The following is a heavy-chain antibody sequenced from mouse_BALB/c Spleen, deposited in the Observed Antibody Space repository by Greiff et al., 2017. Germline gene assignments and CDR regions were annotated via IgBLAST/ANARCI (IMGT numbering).Heavy chain of an antibody. D-gene: IGHD2-10*02. CDR1: GYTFTNHH. Sequence: EVKLMESGAELVRPGASVKISCKAFGYTFTNHHINWVKQRPGQGLDWIGYINPYNDYTSYNQKFKGKATLTVDKSSSTAYMELSSLTSEDSAVYYFARRRYGNYGYYAMDYWGQGTSVTVSS. CDR3: ARRRYGNYGYYAMDY. V-gene: IGHV1S45*01. CDR2: INPYNDYT. J-gene: IGHJ4*01.